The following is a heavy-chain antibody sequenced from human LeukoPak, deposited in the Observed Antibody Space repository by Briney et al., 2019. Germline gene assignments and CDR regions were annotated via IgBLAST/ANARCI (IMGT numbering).Heavy chain of an antibody. CDR3: ARETRDAVLRFLEWPHWFDP. CDR1: GYTFTGYY. J-gene: IGHJ5*02. Sequence: ASVKVSCKASGYTFTGYYMHWVRQAPGQGLEWMGRINPNSGGTNYAQKFQGRVTMTRDTSISTAYMELSRLRSDDTAVYYCARETRDAVLRFLEWPHWFDPWGQGTLVTVSS. CDR2: INPNSGGT. V-gene: IGHV1-2*06. D-gene: IGHD3-3*01.